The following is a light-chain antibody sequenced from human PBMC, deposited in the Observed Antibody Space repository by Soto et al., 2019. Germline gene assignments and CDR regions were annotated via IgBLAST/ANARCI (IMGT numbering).Light chain of an antibody. CDR2: AAS. V-gene: IGKV1-27*01. CDR1: QVISNY. Sequence: IQMTQSPSSLSASVGDGVTIACRASQVISNYLAWYQQKPGKVPRLLIFAASTLQSGAPSRFRGAGSETDFTLTINGLQPEDVATYYCQKYNSAPWTFGQGTKVDIK. CDR3: QKYNSAPWT. J-gene: IGKJ1*01.